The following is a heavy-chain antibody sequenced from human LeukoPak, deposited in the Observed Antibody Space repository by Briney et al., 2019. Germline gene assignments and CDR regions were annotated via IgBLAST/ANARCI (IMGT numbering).Heavy chain of an antibody. D-gene: IGHD3-22*01. J-gene: IGHJ3*02. CDR3: ARRIEDYYDSSGYWVEAFDI. V-gene: IGHV1-69*13. Sequence: ASVKVSCKASGGTFSSYAISWVRQAPGQGLEWMGGIIPIFGTANYAQKFQGRVTITADESTSTAYMELSSLRSEDTAVYYCARRIEDYYDSSGYWVEAFDIWGQGTMVTVSS. CDR2: IIPIFGTA. CDR1: GGTFSSYA.